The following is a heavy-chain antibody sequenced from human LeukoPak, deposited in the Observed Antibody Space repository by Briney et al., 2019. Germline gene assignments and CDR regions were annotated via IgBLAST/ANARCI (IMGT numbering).Heavy chain of an antibody. J-gene: IGHJ4*02. V-gene: IGHV3-9*03. Sequence: GGSLRLSCAASGITFDDYAMHWVRQAPGKGLEWVSGISRNSDSLDSAHSEKGRFTTTSDNAKNSYHRQKNILIAENMALYYCAKYISQKYYYDSSGFDYWGRGTLVTVSS. CDR3: AKYISQKYYYDSSGFDY. CDR1: GITFDDYA. CDR2: ISRNSDSL. D-gene: IGHD3-22*01.